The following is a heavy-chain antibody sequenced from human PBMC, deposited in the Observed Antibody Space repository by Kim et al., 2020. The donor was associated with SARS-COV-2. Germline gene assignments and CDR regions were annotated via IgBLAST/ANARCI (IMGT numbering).Heavy chain of an antibody. Sequence: GGSLRLSCAASGFTFSNYAFKWVRQAPGKGLEWVALISWRGDNKYYADSVKGRFTVSRDNSENTVSLHMNSLTTEDTALYYCVRDSFLSNTIVVVGGYWGQGTLVTVSS. CDR3: VRDSFLSNTIVVVGGY. J-gene: IGHJ4*02. CDR2: ISWRGDNK. D-gene: IGHD2-15*01. CDR1: GFTFSNYA. V-gene: IGHV3-30-3*01.